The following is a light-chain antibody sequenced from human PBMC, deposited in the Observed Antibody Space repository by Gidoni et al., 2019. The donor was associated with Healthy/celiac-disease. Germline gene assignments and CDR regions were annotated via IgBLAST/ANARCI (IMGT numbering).Light chain of an antibody. CDR3: QQYDNLPTG. CDR2: DAS. J-gene: IGKJ3*01. Sequence: DIQMTQSPSSLSASVGDRVTITCQASPDISNYLNWYQQKPGKAPKLLIYDASNLETGVPSRFGGSGSGTDFTFTISSLQPEDIATYYCQQYDNLPTGFGPGTKVDIK. V-gene: IGKV1-33*01. CDR1: PDISNY.